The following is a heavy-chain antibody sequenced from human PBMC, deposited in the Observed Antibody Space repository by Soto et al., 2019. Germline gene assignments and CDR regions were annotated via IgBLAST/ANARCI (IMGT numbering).Heavy chain of an antibody. Sequence: VQLVESGGGVVQPGRSLRLSCAASGFTFSNSAMHWVRQAPGKGLEWVAVISCAGTSTYYADSVKGRFTISRDNSKDTVYSQLNSLRSEDTAVYHCAREPGHDDNEYYTFDYWGQGTLVTVSS. CDR2: ISCAGTST. CDR1: GFTFSNSA. V-gene: IGHV3-30-3*01. CDR3: AREPGHDDNEYYTFDY. J-gene: IGHJ4*02. D-gene: IGHD3-3*01.